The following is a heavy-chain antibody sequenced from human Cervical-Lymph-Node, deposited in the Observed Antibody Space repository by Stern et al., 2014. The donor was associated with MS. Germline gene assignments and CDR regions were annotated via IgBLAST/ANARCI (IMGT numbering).Heavy chain of an antibody. Sequence: VQLVELGPGLVKPSETLSLTCTVSGGSISNYYWHWIRQPPGGGLEWIAYVHYSGSTKYNASLKRRVTISVDMSKNQFYLKLTSVTAADTARYYCARGSAQVVEVFDMWGQGTMVAISS. CDR2: VHYSGST. CDR3: ARGSAQVVEVFDM. V-gene: IGHV4-59*01. J-gene: IGHJ3*02. D-gene: IGHD2-15*01. CDR1: GGSISNYY.